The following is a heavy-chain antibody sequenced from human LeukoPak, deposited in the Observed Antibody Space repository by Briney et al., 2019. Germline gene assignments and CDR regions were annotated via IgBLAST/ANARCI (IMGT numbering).Heavy chain of an antibody. CDR1: WYFISSGYY. Sequence: PSETLSPTRAGSWYFISSGYYWGLIRQPPGKGVGWIGSIYHSGSTYYNPSLKSRVTISVDTSKNQFSLKLSSVTAADTAVYYCARQGIAARIYFDYWGQGTLVTVSS. V-gene: IGHV4-38-2*01. CDR3: ARQGIAARIYFDY. J-gene: IGHJ4*02. D-gene: IGHD6-6*01. CDR2: IYHSGST.